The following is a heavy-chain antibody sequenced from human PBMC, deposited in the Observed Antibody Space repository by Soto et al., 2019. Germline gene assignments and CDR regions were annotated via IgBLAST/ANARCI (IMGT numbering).Heavy chain of an antibody. D-gene: IGHD1-1*01. V-gene: IGHV1-18*01. Sequence: QIHLVQSGAEVKKPGASVKVSCKGSGYGFTTYGITWVRQAPGQGLEWMAWISAHNGNTNYAQKIQGRVTVTRDTSTSTAYMELRSLRSDDTAGYYCARGRYGDYWGQGALVTVSS. J-gene: IGHJ4*02. CDR2: ISAHNGNT. CDR1: GYGFTTYG. CDR3: ARGRYGDY.